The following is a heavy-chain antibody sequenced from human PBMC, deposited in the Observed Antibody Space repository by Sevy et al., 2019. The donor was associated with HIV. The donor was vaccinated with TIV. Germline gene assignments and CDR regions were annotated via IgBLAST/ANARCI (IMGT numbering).Heavy chain of an antibody. V-gene: IGHV3-48*03. CDR3: ASRTLGYCSGGSCYYVYGMDV. Sequence: GGSLRLSCAASGFTFSSYEMNWVRQAPGKGLEWVSYISSSGSTIYYADSVKGRFTISRDNAKNSLYLQMNSLRAEDTAVYYCASRTLGYCSGGSCYYVYGMDVWGQRTTVTVSS. CDR2: ISSSGSTI. CDR1: GFTFSSYE. D-gene: IGHD2-15*01. J-gene: IGHJ6*02.